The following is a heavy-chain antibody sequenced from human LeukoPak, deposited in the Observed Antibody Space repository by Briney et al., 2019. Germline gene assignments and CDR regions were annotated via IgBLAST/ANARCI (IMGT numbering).Heavy chain of an antibody. D-gene: IGHD6-13*01. J-gene: IGHJ4*02. CDR2: INPNSGGT. Sequence: ASVKVSCKASGYTFTGYYMHWVRHAPGQGLEWMGWINPNSGGTNYAQKFQGRVTMTRDTSISTAYMELSRLRSDDTAVYYCARAPGRGVAAAGTGLYWGQGTLVTVSS. V-gene: IGHV1-2*02. CDR1: GYTFTGYY. CDR3: ARAPGRGVAAAGTGLY.